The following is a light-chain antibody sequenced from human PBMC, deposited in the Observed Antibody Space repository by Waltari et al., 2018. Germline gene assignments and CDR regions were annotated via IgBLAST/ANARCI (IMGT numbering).Light chain of an antibody. CDR1: QCIRND. CDR2: AAS. J-gene: IGKJ1*01. V-gene: IGKV1-6*01. CDR3: LQDYNYPWT. Sequence: AIQMTQSPSSLSASVGHRVNITCRASQCIRNDLGWYQQKPGKAPKLLIYAASSLQSGVPSRFSGSGSGTDFTLTISSLQPEDFATYYCLQDYNYPWTFGQGTKVEIK.